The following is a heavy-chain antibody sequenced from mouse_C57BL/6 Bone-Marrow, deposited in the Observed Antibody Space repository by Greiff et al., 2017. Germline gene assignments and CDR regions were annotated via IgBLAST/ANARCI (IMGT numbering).Heavy chain of an antibody. J-gene: IGHJ4*01. D-gene: IGHD1-1*01. CDR2: ISYDGSN. CDR3: ARGATVVAYYYAMDY. Sequence: EVQLQQSGPGLVKPSQSLSLTCSVTGYSITSGYYWNWIRQFPGNKLEWMGYISYDGSNNYNPSLKNRISITRDTSKNQFFLKLNSVTTEDTATYYCARGATVVAYYYAMDYWGQGTSVTVSS. V-gene: IGHV3-6*01. CDR1: GYSITSGYY.